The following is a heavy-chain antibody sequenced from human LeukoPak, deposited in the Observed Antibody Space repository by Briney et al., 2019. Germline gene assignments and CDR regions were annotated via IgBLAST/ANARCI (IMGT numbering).Heavy chain of an antibody. J-gene: IGHJ4*02. CDR3: ATGYCSSTSCYQLDY. Sequence: GASVKVSCKASGGTFSSYAISWVRQAPGQGLEWMGWISAYNGNTNYAQKLQGRVTMTTDTSTSTAYMELRSLRSDDTAVYYCATGYCSSTSCYQLDYWGQGTLVTVSS. D-gene: IGHD2-2*01. CDR2: ISAYNGNT. V-gene: IGHV1-18*01. CDR1: GGTFSSYA.